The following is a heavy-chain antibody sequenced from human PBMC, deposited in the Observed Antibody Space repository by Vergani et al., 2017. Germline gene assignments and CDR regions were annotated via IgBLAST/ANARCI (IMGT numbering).Heavy chain of an antibody. CDR2: ISYSGST. J-gene: IGHJ4*02. D-gene: IGHD3-22*01. Sequence: QVQLQESGPGLVKPSQTLSLTCTVSGGSISSGGYYWSWIRQHPGKGLEWIGYISYSGSTYYNPSLKSRVTISVDTSKNQFSLKLSSVTAADTAVYYCATGGYYDSSGYYQFDYWGQGTLVTVSS. CDR3: ATGGYYDSSGYYQFDY. CDR1: GGSISSGGYY. V-gene: IGHV4-31*03.